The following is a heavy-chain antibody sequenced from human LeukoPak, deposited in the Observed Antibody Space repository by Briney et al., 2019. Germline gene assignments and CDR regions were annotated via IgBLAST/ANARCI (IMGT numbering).Heavy chain of an antibody. CDR2: IKSDGSST. V-gene: IGHV3-74*01. CDR3: AKSDWFDP. J-gene: IGHJ5*02. CDR1: GFTFSIYS. Sequence: GGSLRLSCAASGFTFSIYSMHWVRQAPGKGLVWVSRIKSDGSSTSYAGSVKGRFTISRDNAKNTLYLQMDSLRVEDTAVYYCAKSDWFDPWGQGTLVTVSS.